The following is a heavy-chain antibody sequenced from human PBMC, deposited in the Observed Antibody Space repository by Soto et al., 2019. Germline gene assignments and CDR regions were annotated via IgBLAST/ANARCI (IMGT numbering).Heavy chain of an antibody. J-gene: IGHJ6*02. CDR3: ARDIAVAGRSGYYYYGMDV. Sequence: VASVKVSCKASGYTFTSYGISWVREAPGQGLELMGWISAYNGNTNYAQKLQGRVTMTTDTSTSTAYMELRSLRSDDTAVYYCARDIAVAGRSGYYYYGMDVWGQGTTVTVYS. CDR2: ISAYNGNT. D-gene: IGHD6-19*01. CDR1: GYTFTSYG. V-gene: IGHV1-18*04.